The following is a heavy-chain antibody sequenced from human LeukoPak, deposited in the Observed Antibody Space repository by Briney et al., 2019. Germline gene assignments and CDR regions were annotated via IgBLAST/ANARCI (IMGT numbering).Heavy chain of an antibody. Sequence: GRSLRPSCAASGFTVTTNYMSWVRQAPRKGLEWVSVIYSAGSTYYADSVKGRFTISRDNSKNTLYLQLNSLRAEETAVYYCARFVVVVPAAMGNWFDPWGQGTLVTVSS. CDR2: IYSAGST. CDR3: ARFVVVVPAAMGNWFDP. J-gene: IGHJ5*02. D-gene: IGHD2-2*01. V-gene: IGHV3-66*02. CDR1: GFTVTTNY.